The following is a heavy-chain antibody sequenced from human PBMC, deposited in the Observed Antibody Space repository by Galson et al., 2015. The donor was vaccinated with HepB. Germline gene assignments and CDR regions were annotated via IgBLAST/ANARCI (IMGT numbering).Heavy chain of an antibody. D-gene: IGHD4-23*01. CDR1: GFTFSSYA. V-gene: IGHV3-23*01. CDR3: AKDVGGDYGGSWACDY. Sequence: SLRLSCAASGFTFSSYAMTWVRQTPGKGLEWVSSISGSGGNTYYADSVKGRFTISGDYSKNTLYLQMSSLRAEDTALYYCAKDVGGDYGGSWACDYWGQGTLVTVSS. CDR2: ISGSGGNT. J-gene: IGHJ4*02.